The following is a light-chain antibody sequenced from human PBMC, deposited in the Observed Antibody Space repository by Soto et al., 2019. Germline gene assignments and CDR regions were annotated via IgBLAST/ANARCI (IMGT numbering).Light chain of an antibody. CDR3: QQRSNWPPIT. CDR1: KSVTSN. CDR2: DAS. Sequence: EIVMTQSPATLSASPGERVTLSCRASKSVTSNLAWYQQKPGQAPRLLIYDASNRATGIPARFSGSGSGTDFTLTISSLEPEDFAVYYGQQRSNWPPITFGQGTRLEIK. J-gene: IGKJ5*01. V-gene: IGKV3-11*01.